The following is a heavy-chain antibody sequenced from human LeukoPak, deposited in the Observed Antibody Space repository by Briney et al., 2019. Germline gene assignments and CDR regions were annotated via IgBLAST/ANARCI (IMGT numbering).Heavy chain of an antibody. CDR1: GFTFSSYE. J-gene: IGHJ4*02. CDR3: VSAYGGLLDY. D-gene: IGHD3-16*01. Sequence: PGGSLRLSCAASGFTFSSYEMNWVRQAPGKGLEWVSYVSGNGDTTYYAESVRGRFTISRDNAKNSLYLQMNSLGAEDTAVYYCVSAYGGLLDYWGQGTLVTVSS. V-gene: IGHV3-48*03. CDR2: VSGNGDTT.